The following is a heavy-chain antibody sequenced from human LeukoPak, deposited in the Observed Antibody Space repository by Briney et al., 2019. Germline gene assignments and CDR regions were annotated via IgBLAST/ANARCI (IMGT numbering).Heavy chain of an antibody. CDR3: ARHYYDSSGYSFDY. J-gene: IGHJ4*02. CDR2: IDWDDDK. V-gene: IGHV2-70*11. D-gene: IGHD3-22*01. Sequence: SGPTLVNPTRTLTLTCTFSGFSLSTSGMCVSWIRQPPGKALEWLARIDWDDDKYYSTSLKTRLTISKDTSKNQVVLTMTNMDPVDTATYYCARHYYDSSGYSFDYWGQGTLVTVSS. CDR1: GFSLSTSGMC.